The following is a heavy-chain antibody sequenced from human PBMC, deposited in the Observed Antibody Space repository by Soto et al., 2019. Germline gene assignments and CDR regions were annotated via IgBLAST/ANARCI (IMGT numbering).Heavy chain of an antibody. Sequence: QVQLVQSGAEVKKPGASVKVAYKAVGYTFTSYDFYWVRQATGQGLEWMGWMNPDSGNTGYAQKFQGRVTMTRNTSISTVYMELSSLRSEDTAVYYCASDLYNSGCYNWGQGTLVTVSS. CDR2: MNPDSGNT. CDR3: ASDLYNSGCYN. CDR1: GYTFTSYD. J-gene: IGHJ4*02. D-gene: IGHD6-19*01. V-gene: IGHV1-8*02.